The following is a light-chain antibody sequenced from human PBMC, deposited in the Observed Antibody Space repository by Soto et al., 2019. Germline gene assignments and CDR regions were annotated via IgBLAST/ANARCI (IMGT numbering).Light chain of an antibody. V-gene: IGKV3-20*01. CDR3: QQYGRSPAT. Sequence: EIVLTQSPGTLSLSPGERATLSCRASQSVSSNYLAWYQQKPGQAPRLLIYGASTRATGIPDRFSGSGSGTAFPLTISRLAPEDFAVYYCQQYGRSPATFGQGTKLEIK. J-gene: IGKJ2*01. CDR2: GAS. CDR1: QSVSSNY.